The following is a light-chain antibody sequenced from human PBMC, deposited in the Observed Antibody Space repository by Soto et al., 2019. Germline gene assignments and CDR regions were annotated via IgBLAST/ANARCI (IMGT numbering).Light chain of an antibody. V-gene: IGLV2-14*01. J-gene: IGLJ3*02. Sequence: QSALTQPASVSGSPGQSIAISCTGTSSDVGGYNYVSWYQQYPGKAPKLMIFEVSDRPSGVSDRFSGSKSGNTASLTISGLQAEDEADYYCTSYTSSNTWVFGGRTKLTVL. CDR2: EVS. CDR3: TSYTSSNTWV. CDR1: SSDVGGYNY.